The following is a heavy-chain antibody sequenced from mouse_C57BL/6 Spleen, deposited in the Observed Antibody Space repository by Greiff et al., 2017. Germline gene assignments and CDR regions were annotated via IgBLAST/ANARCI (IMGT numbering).Heavy chain of an antibody. J-gene: IGHJ1*03. D-gene: IGHD2-5*01. CDR1: GFSLTSYG. CDR3: ARHGPAYYSNYNWYFDV. Sequence: VQLQESGPGLVAPSQSLSITCTVSGFSLTSYGVHWVRQPPGKGLEWLVVIWSDGSTTYNSALKSRLSISKDNSKSQVFLKMNSLQTDDTAMYYCARHGPAYYSNYNWYFDVWGTGTTVTVSS. V-gene: IGHV2-6-1*01. CDR2: IWSDGST.